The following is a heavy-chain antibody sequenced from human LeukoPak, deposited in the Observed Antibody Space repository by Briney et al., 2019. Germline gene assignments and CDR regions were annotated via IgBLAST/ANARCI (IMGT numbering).Heavy chain of an antibody. J-gene: IGHJ4*02. CDR1: GYTFSSYY. Sequence: ASVKVSCKASGYTFSSYYMHWVRQAPGQGLEWMGIINPSGGSTTYAQKLQGRVTMTRDTSTSTVYMELSSLRSEDTAVYYCARCPRYYYDSSGYYPDYWGQGTLVTVSS. D-gene: IGHD3-22*01. V-gene: IGHV1-46*01. CDR2: INPSGGST. CDR3: ARCPRYYYDSSGYYPDY.